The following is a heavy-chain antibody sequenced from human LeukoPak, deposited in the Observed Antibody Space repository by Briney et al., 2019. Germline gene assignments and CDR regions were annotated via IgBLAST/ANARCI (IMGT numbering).Heavy chain of an antibody. Sequence: GGSLGLSCAASGFTFSSYSMNWVRQAPGKGLEWVSSISTSSTYIYYADSVKGRFTISRDNAKNSLYLQMNSLRAEDTAVYYCARDPPFIIGTTFFDYWGQGTLVTVSS. J-gene: IGHJ4*02. D-gene: IGHD1-20*01. CDR2: ISTSSTYI. V-gene: IGHV3-21*01. CDR3: ARDPPFIIGTTFFDY. CDR1: GFTFSSYS.